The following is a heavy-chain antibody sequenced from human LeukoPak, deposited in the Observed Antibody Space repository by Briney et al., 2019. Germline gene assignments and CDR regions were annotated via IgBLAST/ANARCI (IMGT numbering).Heavy chain of an antibody. V-gene: IGHV3-48*02. Sequence: GGSLRLSCAASGFTFSTYGMNWVRQAPGKRLEWVSYISSSSDSIYYADSVKGRFTISRDNAENSLYLQMNSLRDEDTAVYYCATQHLRGYSYGYFDYWGQGTLVTVSS. D-gene: IGHD5-18*01. CDR3: ATQHLRGYSYGYFDY. CDR1: GFTFSTYG. J-gene: IGHJ4*02. CDR2: ISSSSDSI.